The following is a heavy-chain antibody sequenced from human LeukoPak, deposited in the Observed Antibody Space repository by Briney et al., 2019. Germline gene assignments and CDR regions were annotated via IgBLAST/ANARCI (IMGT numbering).Heavy chain of an antibody. CDR3: ARLASSGYYEGNDFDY. CDR2: ISSSGSTI. D-gene: IGHD3-22*01. J-gene: IGHJ4*02. Sequence: GGSLRLSCAASGFTFSDYYMSWIRQAPGKGLEWVSYISSSGSTIYYADSVKGRFTISRDNAKNSLYLQMNTLRAEDTAVYYCARLASSGYYEGNDFDYWGQGTLVTVSS. CDR1: GFTFSDYY. V-gene: IGHV3-11*01.